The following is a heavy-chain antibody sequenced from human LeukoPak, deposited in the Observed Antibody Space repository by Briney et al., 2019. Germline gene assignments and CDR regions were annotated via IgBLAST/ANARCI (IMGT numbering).Heavy chain of an antibody. Sequence: SETLSLTCTVSGGSISSSSYYWGWIRQPPGKGLEWIGSIYFSGSTYYNPSLKSRVTISVDTSKNQFSLKLSSVTAADTAVYYCASRAVAGTNTFDPWGQGTLVTVSS. V-gene: IGHV4-39*01. D-gene: IGHD6-19*01. CDR2: IYFSGST. J-gene: IGHJ5*02. CDR3: ASRAVAGTNTFDP. CDR1: GGSISSSSYY.